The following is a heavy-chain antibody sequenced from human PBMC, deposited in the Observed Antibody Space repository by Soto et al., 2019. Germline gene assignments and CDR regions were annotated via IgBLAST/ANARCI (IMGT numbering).Heavy chain of an antibody. J-gene: IGHJ5*02. V-gene: IGHV4-39*01. CDR3: ARLRTYYDILTGYYGNWFDP. D-gene: IGHD3-9*01. Sequence: SETLSLTCTVSGGSISSSSYYWGWIRQPPGKGLEWIGSIYYSGSTYYNPSLKSRVTISVDTSKNQFSLKLSSVTAADTVVYYFARLRTYYDILTGYYGNWFDPWGQGTLVSVSS. CDR1: GGSISSSSYY. CDR2: IYYSGST.